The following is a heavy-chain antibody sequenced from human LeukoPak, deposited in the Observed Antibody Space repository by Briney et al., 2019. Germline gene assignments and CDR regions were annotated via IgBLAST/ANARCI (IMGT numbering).Heavy chain of an antibody. V-gene: IGHV3-21*06. CDR2: IGPTGSDR. CDR3: ATETNGRHYDY. J-gene: IGHJ4*02. CDR1: GLTFSTSG. Sequence: GGSLRLSCTASGLTFSTSGFNWVRQAPGKGLEWVASIGPTGSDRYHADSIKGRFTISRDNANNFLYLQIKSLRAEDTAVYYCATETNGRHYDYWGQGTLLTVSS. D-gene: IGHD1-14*01.